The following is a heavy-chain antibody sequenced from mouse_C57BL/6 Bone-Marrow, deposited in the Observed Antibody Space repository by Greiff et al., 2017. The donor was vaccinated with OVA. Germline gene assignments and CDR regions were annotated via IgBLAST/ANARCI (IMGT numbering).Heavy chain of an antibody. Sequence: EVKVVESGGGLVKPGGSLKLSCAASGFTFSDYGMHWVRQAPEKGLEWVAYISSGSSTIYYADTVKGRFTISRDNATNTLFLQMTSLRSEETAMYYGARCYYGSSSHWYFDVWGTGTTVTVSS. CDR1: GFTFSDYG. V-gene: IGHV5-17*01. D-gene: IGHD1-1*01. CDR2: ISSGSSTI. J-gene: IGHJ1*03. CDR3: ARCYYGSSSHWYFDV.